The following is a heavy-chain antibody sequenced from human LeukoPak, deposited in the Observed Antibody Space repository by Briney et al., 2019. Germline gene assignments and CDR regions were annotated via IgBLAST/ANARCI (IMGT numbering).Heavy chain of an antibody. CDR3: ARAPSSGASYFDS. CDR2: VSSTGTT. D-gene: IGHD1-26*01. J-gene: IGHJ4*02. V-gene: IGHV4-4*07. Sequence: PSQTLSLTCTVSGGSVKSYYRSWLRQSAGKGLEWLGRVSSTGTTHYNPSFESRLTVSVDTSRDRVSLKLSSVTAADTAVYFCARAPSSGASYFDSWGQGSLVTVSS. CDR1: GGSVKSYY.